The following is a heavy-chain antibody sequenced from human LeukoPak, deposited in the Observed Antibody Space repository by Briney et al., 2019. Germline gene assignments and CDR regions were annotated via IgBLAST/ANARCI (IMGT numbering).Heavy chain of an antibody. Sequence: SETLSLTCAVSGGSFSGYYWSWIRQPPGKGLEWIGEINHSGSTNYNPSLKSRVTISVDTSKNQFSLKLSSVTAADTAVYYCARPSLSGSVYYFDYWGQGTLVTVSS. D-gene: IGHD1-26*01. CDR3: ARPSLSGSVYYFDY. CDR1: GGSFSGYY. J-gene: IGHJ4*02. V-gene: IGHV4-34*01. CDR2: INHSGST.